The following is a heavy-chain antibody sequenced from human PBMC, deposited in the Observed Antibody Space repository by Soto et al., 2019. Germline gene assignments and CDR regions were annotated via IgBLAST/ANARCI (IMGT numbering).Heavy chain of an antibody. D-gene: IGHD3-9*01. CDR2: INLSGST. CDR1: SRSFSACY. CDR3: ARGHVLRYFDWLLPVRVAFDS. V-gene: IGHV4-34*01. Sequence: SELLSLTSDNYSRSFSACYWIWIRQTTGARLQWIVEINLSGSTNYNPSLKSRVTISVDTSKNQFSLKLSSVTAADTAVYYCARGHVLRYFDWLLPVRVAFDSWGQGTLVTVSS. J-gene: IGHJ4*02.